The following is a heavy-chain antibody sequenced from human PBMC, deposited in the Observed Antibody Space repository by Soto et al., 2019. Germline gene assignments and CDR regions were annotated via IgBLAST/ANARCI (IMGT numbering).Heavy chain of an antibody. CDR3: ARQSRTMIVVVKFDY. CDR1: GGSFSGYY. Sequence: LSLTCAVYGGSFSGYYWSWIRQPPGKGLEWIGEINHSGSTNYNPPLKSRVTISVDTSKNQFSLKLSSVTAADTAVYYCARQSRTMIVVVKFDYWGQGTLVTVSS. J-gene: IGHJ4*02. V-gene: IGHV4-34*01. D-gene: IGHD3-22*01. CDR2: INHSGST.